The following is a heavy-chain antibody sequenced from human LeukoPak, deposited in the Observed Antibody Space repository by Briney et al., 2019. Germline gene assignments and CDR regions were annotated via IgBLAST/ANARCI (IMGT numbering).Heavy chain of an antibody. D-gene: IGHD2-2*01. Sequence: PGGSLRLSCAASGFTFSDYYMSWIRQAPGKGLEWVAVIWYDGSNEYYADSVKGRFTISRDNSKNTLYLQMNSLRAEDTAVYYCAKASRYCSSTSCPYYYYYYYMDVWGKGTTVTVSS. CDR1: GFTFSDYY. CDR3: AKASRYCSSTSCPYYYYYYYMDV. J-gene: IGHJ6*03. CDR2: IWYDGSNE. V-gene: IGHV3-33*06.